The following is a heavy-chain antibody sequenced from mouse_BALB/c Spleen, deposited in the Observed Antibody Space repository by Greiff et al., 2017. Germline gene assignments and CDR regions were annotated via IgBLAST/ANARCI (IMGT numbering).Heavy chain of an antibody. V-gene: IGHV14-1*02. CDR2: IDPENGNT. J-gene: IGHJ3*01. CDR1: GFNINDYY. CDR3: TRGGTGFAY. Sequence: EVQLVQSGAELVRPGASVKLSCKASGFNINDYYMHWVKQRPEQGLEWIGWIDPENGNTIYDPKFQGKANITADTSSNTAYLQLSSLTSEDTAVYYCTRGGTGFAYWGQGTLVTVSA. D-gene: IGHD3-3*01.